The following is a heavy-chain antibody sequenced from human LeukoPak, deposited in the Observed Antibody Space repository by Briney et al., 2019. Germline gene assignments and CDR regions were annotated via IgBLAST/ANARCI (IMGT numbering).Heavy chain of an antibody. D-gene: IGHD2-8*01. J-gene: IGHJ3*02. Sequence: GGSLRLSCAASGFTFADYAMHWVRQAPGKGLVWVSRINSDGSGTSDADFVKGRFTISRDNSKNTLYLQMNSLRAEDTAMYYCARDRLTNDAFDIWGQGTMVTVSS. V-gene: IGHV3-74*01. CDR3: ARDRLTNDAFDI. CDR2: INSDGSGT. CDR1: GFTFADYA.